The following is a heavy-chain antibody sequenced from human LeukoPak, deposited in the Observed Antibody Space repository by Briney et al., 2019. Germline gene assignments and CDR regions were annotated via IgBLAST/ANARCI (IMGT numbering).Heavy chain of an antibody. J-gene: IGHJ4*02. CDR1: GFTFSSYG. CDR2: ISYDGSNK. V-gene: IGHV3-30*18. D-gene: IGHD2-15*01. Sequence: TGGSLRLSCAASGFTFSSYGMNWVRQAPGKGLEWVAVISYDGSNKYYADSVKGRFTISRDNSKNTLYLQMNSLRAEDTAVYYCAKDLRYDIVVVVALGSYFDYWGQGTLVTVSS. CDR3: AKDLRYDIVVVVALGSYFDY.